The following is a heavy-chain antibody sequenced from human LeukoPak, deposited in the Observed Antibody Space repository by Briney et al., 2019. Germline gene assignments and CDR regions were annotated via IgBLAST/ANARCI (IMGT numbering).Heavy chain of an antibody. CDR1: GGSISSSSYY. CDR3: ARYYGDYEALGHAFDI. CDR2: VYYSGKT. V-gene: IGHV4-61*05. D-gene: IGHD4-17*01. Sequence: SETLSLTCTVSGGSISSSSYYWGWIRQPPGKGLEWIGNVYYSGKTNYNPSLKSRVIISVDTSQNQFSLKMSSVTAADTAVYYCARYYGDYEALGHAFDIWGQGTMVTVSS. J-gene: IGHJ3*02.